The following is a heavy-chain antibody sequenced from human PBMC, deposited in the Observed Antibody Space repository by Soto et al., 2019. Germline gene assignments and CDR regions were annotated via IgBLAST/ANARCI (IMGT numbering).Heavy chain of an antibody. CDR3: ARSAVPADHLYQYYGMDV. V-gene: IGHV1-18*01. J-gene: IGHJ6*02. Sequence: ASVKVSCKASGYTFTSYGISWVRQAPGQGLEWMGWISAYNGNTNYAQKLQGRVTMTTDTSTSTAYMELRSLRSDDTAVYYCARSAVPADHLYQYYGMDVWGQGTKVTVYS. D-gene: IGHD2-2*01. CDR1: GYTFTSYG. CDR2: ISAYNGNT.